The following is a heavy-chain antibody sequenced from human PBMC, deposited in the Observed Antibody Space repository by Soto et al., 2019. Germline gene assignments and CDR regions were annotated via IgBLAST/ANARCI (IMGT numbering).Heavy chain of an antibody. CDR1: GFTFSSYA. CDR2: ISYDGSNK. V-gene: IGHV3-30-3*01. J-gene: IGHJ6*02. Sequence: QVQLVESGGGVVQPGRSLRLSCAASGFTFSSYAMHWVRQAPGKELEWVAVISYDGSNKYYADSVKGRFTISRYNSKNTLYLQMNSLRAEDTAVYYCARGQAYYYYYGMDVWGQGTTVTVSS. CDR3: ARGQAYYYYYGMDV.